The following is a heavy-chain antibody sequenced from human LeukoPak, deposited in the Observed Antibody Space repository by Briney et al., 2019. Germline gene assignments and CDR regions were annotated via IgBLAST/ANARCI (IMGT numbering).Heavy chain of an antibody. CDR3: ARDQSIQPSWFDP. CDR1: GGTFSSYA. D-gene: IGHD5-18*01. J-gene: IGHJ5*02. Sequence: SVKVSCKASGGTFSSYAISWVRQAPGQGLEWMGGIIPIFGTANYAQKFQGRVTITADESTSTAYMELSSLRSEGTAVYYCARDQSIQPSWFDPWGQGTLVTVSS. V-gene: IGHV1-69*13. CDR2: IIPIFGTA.